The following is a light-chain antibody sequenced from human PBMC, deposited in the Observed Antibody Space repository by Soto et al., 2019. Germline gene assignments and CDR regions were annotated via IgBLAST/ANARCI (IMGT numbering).Light chain of an antibody. V-gene: IGKV1-5*02. Sequence: DIQMPQSPSSLSASVGDRVTIICRASQSITYRLAWYQQKPGKAPKLLIYDASSLESGVPSTFSGSGSGTEFTLTITSLQPDDFATCYCQQYNSYSWTFGQGPRWIS. CDR3: QQYNSYSWT. CDR2: DAS. J-gene: IGKJ1*01. CDR1: QSITYR.